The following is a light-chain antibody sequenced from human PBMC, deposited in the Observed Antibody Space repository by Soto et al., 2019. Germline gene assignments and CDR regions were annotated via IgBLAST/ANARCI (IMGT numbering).Light chain of an antibody. CDR1: QTIDNK. J-gene: IGKJ1*01. V-gene: IGKV3-15*01. Sequence: IVMTQSPATLSVSPGERATLSCRASQTIDNKLAWYQQRPGQAPRLLIYGASIRATGIPARFSGSGSGTEFTLTISGLQSEDFSVYSCQQYKDCLTFVQGTNVDIK. CDR3: QQYKDCLT. CDR2: GAS.